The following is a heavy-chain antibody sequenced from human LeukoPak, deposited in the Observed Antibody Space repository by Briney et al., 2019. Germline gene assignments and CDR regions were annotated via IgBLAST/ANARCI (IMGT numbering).Heavy chain of an antibody. CDR2: IKPEGTEK. CDR3: AREDMWAFDM. V-gene: IGHV3-7*01. D-gene: IGHD2-15*01. J-gene: IGHJ3*02. CDR1: GFIFRHYW. Sequence: GRSLRLSCASWGFIFRHYWMSWVRRASGKGREGVANIKPEGTEKYYVDSVKGRFTISRDNAKNSLYLLMDSLRAEDTAVYYCAREDMWAFDMWGQGTMVTVSS.